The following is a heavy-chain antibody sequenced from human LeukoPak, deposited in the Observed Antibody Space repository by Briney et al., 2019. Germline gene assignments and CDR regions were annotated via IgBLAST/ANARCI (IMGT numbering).Heavy chain of an antibody. D-gene: IGHD1-14*01. CDR3: ARIRYTNHLDY. V-gene: IGHV1-2*02. Sequence: ASVKVSCKASGYTFSGYYLHWVRQPPGQGLEWMGWINPNNGGAKYAKKFQGRVTMTRETSVSTAYMELTRLRSDDTAVYYCARIRYTNHLDYWGQGSLVTVSS. CDR2: INPNNGGA. CDR1: GYTFSGYY. J-gene: IGHJ4*02.